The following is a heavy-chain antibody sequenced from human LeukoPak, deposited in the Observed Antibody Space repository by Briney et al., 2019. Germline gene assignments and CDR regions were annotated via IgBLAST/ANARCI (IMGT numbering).Heavy chain of an antibody. J-gene: IGHJ4*02. CDR3: AKEGYYDILTGYYDPYYFDY. CDR1: RFIFNNYA. CDR2: ISGSGNST. V-gene: IGHV3-23*01. D-gene: IGHD3-9*01. Sequence: PGGSLRLSCAASRFIFNNYAMSWVRQAPGKGLEWVSGISGSGNSTHYADSVKGRFTTSRDNSKNTLYLQMNSLRAEDTAVYYCAKEGYYDILTGYYDPYYFDYWGQGTLVTVSS.